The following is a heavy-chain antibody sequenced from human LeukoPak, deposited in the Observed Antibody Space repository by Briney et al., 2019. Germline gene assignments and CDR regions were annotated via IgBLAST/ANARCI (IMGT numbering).Heavy chain of an antibody. CDR1: GDSISSTNW. CDR3: AREAAEGAFDI. D-gene: IGHD2-15*01. J-gene: IGHJ3*02. CDR2: IYHSGNT. V-gene: IGHV4-4*02. Sequence: PSETLSLTCTASGDSISSTNWWSWVRQPPGKGLEWIGEIYHSGNTNYNPSLKSRVTISVDTSKNQFSLKLSSVTAADTAVYYCAREAAEGAFDIWGQGTMVTVSS.